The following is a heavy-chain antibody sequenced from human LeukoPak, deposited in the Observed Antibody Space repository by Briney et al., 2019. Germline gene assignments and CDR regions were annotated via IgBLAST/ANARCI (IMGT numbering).Heavy chain of an antibody. CDR3: AREEANYYDSSGYYRGPLGAFDI. V-gene: IGHV4-39*07. CDR1: GGSISSSSYY. Sequence: SETLSLTCTVSGGSISSSSYYWGWIRQPPGKGLEWIGSIYYSGSTYYNPSLKSRVTISVDTSKNQFSLKLSSVTAADTAVYYCAREEANYYDSSGYYRGPLGAFDIWGQGTMVTVSS. D-gene: IGHD3-22*01. CDR2: IYYSGST. J-gene: IGHJ3*02.